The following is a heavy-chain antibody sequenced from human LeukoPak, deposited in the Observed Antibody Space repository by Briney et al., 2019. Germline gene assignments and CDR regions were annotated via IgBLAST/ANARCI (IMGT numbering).Heavy chain of an antibody. CDR1: GFTFSSYE. V-gene: IGHV3-21*01. Sequence: PGGSLRLSCAASGFTFSSYEMNWVRQAPGKGLEWVSSISSSSSYIYYADSLKGRFTISRDNAKNSLYLQMNSLRAEDTAVYYCARDNYYGSGSSIDYWGQGTLDTVSS. D-gene: IGHD3-10*01. CDR3: ARDNYYGSGSSIDY. CDR2: ISSSSSYI. J-gene: IGHJ4*02.